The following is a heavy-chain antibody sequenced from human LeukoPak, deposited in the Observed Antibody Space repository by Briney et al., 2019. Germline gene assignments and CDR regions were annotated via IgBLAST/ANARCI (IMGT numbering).Heavy chain of an antibody. D-gene: IGHD6-13*01. CDR1: GFTFSSYS. Sequence: GGSLRLSCAASGFTFSSYSMNWVRQAPGKGLEWVSYISSSSSTIYYADSVKGRFTISRDNAKNSLYLQMNSLRAEDTAVYYCARDGGSSRGNSWFDPWGQGTLVTVSS. CDR3: ARDGGSSRGNSWFDP. J-gene: IGHJ5*02. CDR2: ISSSSSTI. V-gene: IGHV3-48*01.